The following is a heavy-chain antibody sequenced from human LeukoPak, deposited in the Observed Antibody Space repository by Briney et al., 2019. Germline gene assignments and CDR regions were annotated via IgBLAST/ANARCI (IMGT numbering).Heavy chain of an antibody. D-gene: IGHD2-21*02. CDR2: IKEDGSKT. Sequence: GGSLRLSCAASQFTFSSYWMSWVRQAPGKGLEWVANIKEDGSKTYYVDSVKGRFTISRDSAKNSLYLQMNSLRAEDTALYYCARYVTALDYWGQGTLVTVSS. J-gene: IGHJ4*02. CDR1: QFTFSSYW. CDR3: ARYVTALDY. V-gene: IGHV3-7*03.